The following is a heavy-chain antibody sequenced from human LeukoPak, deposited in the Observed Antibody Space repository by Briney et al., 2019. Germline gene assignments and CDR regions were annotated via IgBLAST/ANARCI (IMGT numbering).Heavy chain of an antibody. D-gene: IGHD6-13*01. CDR2: ISSSGTSK. Sequence: GGSLRLSCAASGFTFRDCEMNWVRQAPGKGLEWVSYISSSGTSKWYADSLKGRFTISRDNAKNSLFLQMNSLRAEDTAVYYCAKIGGQLVIDYWGQGTLVTVSS. J-gene: IGHJ4*02. CDR3: AKIGGQLVIDY. V-gene: IGHV3-48*03. CDR1: GFTFRDCE.